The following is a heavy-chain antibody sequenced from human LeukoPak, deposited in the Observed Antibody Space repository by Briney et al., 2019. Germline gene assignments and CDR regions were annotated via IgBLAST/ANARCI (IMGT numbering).Heavy chain of an antibody. D-gene: IGHD1-14*01. CDR3: ARLTKRNDPFAI. Sequence: SESLSLTCSVSGDSINSYYWGWIRQPPGKGLEWIGYIYYSGSTNYNPSLKSRLTISVDTSKNQFSLKLSSVTAADTAVYYCARLTKRNDPFAIWGQGTMVTVSS. CDR1: GDSINSYY. V-gene: IGHV4-59*01. CDR2: IYYSGST. J-gene: IGHJ3*02.